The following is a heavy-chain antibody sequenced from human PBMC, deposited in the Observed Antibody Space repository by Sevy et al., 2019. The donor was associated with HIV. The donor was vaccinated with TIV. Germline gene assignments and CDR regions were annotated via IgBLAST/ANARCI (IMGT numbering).Heavy chain of an antibody. Sequence: GGSLRLSCAASGFMFSSYAMSWVRQAPGKGLEWVSTIRGSGGSTYYADSVKGRLTISRDNSKNTLYLQMNSLRAEDTAVYYCHGDYDSSQLASYYYYGMDVWGQGTTVTVSS. V-gene: IGHV3-23*01. CDR2: IRGSGGST. J-gene: IGHJ6*02. CDR1: GFMFSSYA. CDR3: HGDYDSSQLASYYYYGMDV. D-gene: IGHD3-22*01.